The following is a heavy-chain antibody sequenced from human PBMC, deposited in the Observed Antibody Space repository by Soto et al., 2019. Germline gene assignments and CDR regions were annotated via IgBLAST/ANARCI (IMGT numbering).Heavy chain of an antibody. Sequence: QVHLVQSGAEVKKPGASVKDSCKGSGYAFTTYGITWVRQAPGQGLEWMGWISAHNGNTNYAQKLQGRVTVTRDKSTSPAYMELRSLRSDGTAVYYCARGGYGDYWGQGALVTVSS. J-gene: IGHJ4*02. CDR3: ARGGYGDY. CDR1: GYAFTTYG. D-gene: IGHD1-1*01. CDR2: ISAHNGNT. V-gene: IGHV1-18*01.